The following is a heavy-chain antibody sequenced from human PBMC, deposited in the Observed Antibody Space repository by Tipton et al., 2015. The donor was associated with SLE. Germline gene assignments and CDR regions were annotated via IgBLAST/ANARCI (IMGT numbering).Heavy chain of an antibody. CDR1: GGSISSSSYY. J-gene: IGHJ6*03. V-gene: IGHV4-39*07. CDR2: IYYSGST. D-gene: IGHD3-10*01. Sequence: LRLSCTVSGGSISSSSYYWGWIRQPPGKGLEWIGSIYYSGSTYYNPSLKSRVTISVDTSKNQFSLKLSSVTAADTAVYYCASPRPPYGSGNLGYYYYYMDVWGKGTTVTVSS. CDR3: ASPRPPYGSGNLGYYYYYMDV.